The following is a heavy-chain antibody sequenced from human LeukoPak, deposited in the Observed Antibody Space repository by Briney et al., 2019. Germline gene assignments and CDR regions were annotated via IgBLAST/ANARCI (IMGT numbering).Heavy chain of an antibody. CDR1: GYIFTSYD. J-gene: IGHJ6*02. Sequence: ASVKVSCKASGYIFTSYDISWVRQAPGQGLEWMGWVSAYNGNTNYAQKLQGRVTMTTGTSTSTAYMELRRLRSDDTAVYYCARVGSGLYLGDYFYSYGMDVRGQGTTGPGSS. D-gene: IGHD6-19*01. CDR2: VSAYNGNT. CDR3: ARVGSGLYLGDYFYSYGMDV. V-gene: IGHV1-18*01.